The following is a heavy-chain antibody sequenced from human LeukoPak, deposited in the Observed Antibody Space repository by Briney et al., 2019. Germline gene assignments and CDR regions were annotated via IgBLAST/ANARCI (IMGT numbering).Heavy chain of an antibody. CDR3: ARVFRPSLTVFIIRGAFDI. V-gene: IGHV3-7*01. CDR1: GFTFSTKW. J-gene: IGHJ3*02. D-gene: IGHD3-3*01. Sequence: PGGSLRLSCAASGFTFSTKWMTWVRQAPGKGLEWVANIKPDGSEKFYVDSVKGRFTISRDNARNSLYLQMNSLRAEDMAVYYCARVFRPSLTVFIIRGAFDIWGQGTMVTVSS. CDR2: IKPDGSEK.